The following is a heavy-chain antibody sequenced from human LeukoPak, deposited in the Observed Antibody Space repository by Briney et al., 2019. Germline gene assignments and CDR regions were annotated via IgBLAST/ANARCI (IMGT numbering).Heavy chain of an antibody. Sequence: GGSLRLSCAASGFTFSSYDMHWVRQATGKGLEWVSAIGTAGDTYYPGSVKGRFTISRENAKNSLYLQMNSLRAEDTAVYYCARVVRGSGAFDIWGQGTMVTVSS. V-gene: IGHV3-13*01. CDR3: ARVVRGSGAFDI. CDR1: GFTFSSYD. J-gene: IGHJ3*02. D-gene: IGHD3-16*01. CDR2: IGTAGDT.